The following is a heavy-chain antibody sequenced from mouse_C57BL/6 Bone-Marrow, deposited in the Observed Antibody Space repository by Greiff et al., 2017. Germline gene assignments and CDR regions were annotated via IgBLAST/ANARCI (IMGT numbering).Heavy chain of an antibody. CDR3: ARREGWFAY. J-gene: IGHJ3*01. CDR1: GFTFSSYG. CDR2: ISSGGSYT. V-gene: IGHV5-6*02. Sequence: EVKVIESGGDLVKPGGSLKLSCAASGFTFSSYGMSWVRQTPDKRLEWVATISSGGSYTYYPDSVKGRFTISRDNAKNTLYLQMSSLKSEDTAMYYCARREGWFAYWGQGTLVTVSA.